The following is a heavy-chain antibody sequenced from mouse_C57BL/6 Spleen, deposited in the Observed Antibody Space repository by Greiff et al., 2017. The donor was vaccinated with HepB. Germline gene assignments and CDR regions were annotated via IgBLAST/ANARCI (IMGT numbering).Heavy chain of an antibody. Sequence: EVQGVESGGDLVKPGGSLKLSCAASGFTFSSYGMSWVRQTPDKRLEWVATISSGGSYTYYPDSVKGRFTISRDNAKNTLYLQMSSLKSEDTAMYYCARPITTVAHWYFDVWGTGTTVTVSS. CDR2: ISSGGSYT. J-gene: IGHJ1*03. CDR1: GFTFSSYG. D-gene: IGHD1-1*01. CDR3: ARPITTVAHWYFDV. V-gene: IGHV5-6*01.